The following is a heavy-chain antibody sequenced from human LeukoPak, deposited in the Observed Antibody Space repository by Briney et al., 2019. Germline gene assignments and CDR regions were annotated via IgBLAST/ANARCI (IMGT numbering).Heavy chain of an antibody. D-gene: IGHD6-13*01. CDR3: AVGRYSSSCRHLDY. V-gene: IGHV4-34*01. CDR2: INHSGST. Sequence: SETLSPTCAVYGGSFSGYYWSWIRQPPGKGLEWIGEINHSGSTNYNPSLKSRVTISVDTSKNQFSLKLSSVTAADTAVYYCAVGRYSSSCRHLDYWGQGTLVTVSS. J-gene: IGHJ4*02. CDR1: GGSFSGYY.